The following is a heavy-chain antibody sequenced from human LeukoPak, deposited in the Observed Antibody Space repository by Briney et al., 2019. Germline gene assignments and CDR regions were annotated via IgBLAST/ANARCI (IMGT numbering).Heavy chain of an antibody. J-gene: IGHJ5*02. D-gene: IGHD3-10*01. CDR2: ISSSGSTI. V-gene: IGHV3-11*01. Sequence: GGSLRLSCAASGFTFSDYYMSWIRQAPGKGLEWVSYISSSGSTIYYADSVKGRFTISRDNAKNSLYLQMNSLRAEDTAVYYCARDSFTVVRGPSFDPWGQGTLVTVSS. CDR1: GFTFSDYY. CDR3: ARDSFTVVRGPSFDP.